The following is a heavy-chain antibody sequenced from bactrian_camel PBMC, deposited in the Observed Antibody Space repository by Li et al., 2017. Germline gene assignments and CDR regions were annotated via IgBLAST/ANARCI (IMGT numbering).Heavy chain of an antibody. CDR3: AAAAGLFGGTCADVRSVDY. J-gene: IGHJ4*01. D-gene: IGHD2*01. Sequence: HVQLVESGGGSVQAGRSLRLSCAASGYTYNRNCMAWFRQAPGKEREGVARIATGSGNTYYADSVQGRFTISRDNAKNTLYLQLNSLKTDDTAMYYCAAAAGLFGGTCADVRSVDYWGQGTQVTVS. V-gene: IGHV3S1*01. CDR1: GYTYNRNC. CDR2: IATGSGNT.